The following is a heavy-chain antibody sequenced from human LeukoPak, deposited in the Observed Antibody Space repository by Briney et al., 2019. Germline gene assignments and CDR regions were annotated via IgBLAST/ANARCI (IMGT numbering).Heavy chain of an antibody. D-gene: IGHD1-1*01. J-gene: IGHJ3*02. CDR1: GFTFSTYA. Sequence: PGGSLRLSCAASGFTFSTYAMTWVRQAPGKGLEWVSGISGSGGSTYYADSVKGRFTISRDNSKNTLYLQMNSLRAEDTAEYYCAKSLLTTATGTGRAFDIWGQGTMVTVSS. V-gene: IGHV3-23*01. CDR3: AKSLLTTATGTGRAFDI. CDR2: ISGSGGST.